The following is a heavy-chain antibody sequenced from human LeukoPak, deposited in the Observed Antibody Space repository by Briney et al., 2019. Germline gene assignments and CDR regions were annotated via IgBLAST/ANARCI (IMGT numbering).Heavy chain of an antibody. CDR3: ARALAAAGLDAFDI. Sequence: ASVKVSCKASGYTFTSYGISWVRQAPGQGLEWMGWISAYNGNTNYAQELQGRVTMTTDTSTSTAYMELRSLRSDDTAVYYCARALAAAGLDAFDIWGQGTMVTVSS. D-gene: IGHD6-13*01. J-gene: IGHJ3*02. CDR2: ISAYNGNT. CDR1: GYTFTSYG. V-gene: IGHV1-18*01.